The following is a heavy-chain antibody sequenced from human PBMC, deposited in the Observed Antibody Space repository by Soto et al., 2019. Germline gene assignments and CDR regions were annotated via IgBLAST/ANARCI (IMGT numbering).Heavy chain of an antibody. CDR1: GFSFNNYW. Sequence: EVQLVESGGGLVQPGGSLRLSCAGSGFSFNNYWMTWVRQSPGKGLEWVASITEDESEKHYADSVKGRFAISRDNAKNSLYLQMNSLRAEDTALYYCARTVSCNSPLWGQGTLVTVSS. CDR2: ITEDESEK. CDR3: ARTVSCNSPL. V-gene: IGHV3-7*01. J-gene: IGHJ4*02. D-gene: IGHD1-1*01.